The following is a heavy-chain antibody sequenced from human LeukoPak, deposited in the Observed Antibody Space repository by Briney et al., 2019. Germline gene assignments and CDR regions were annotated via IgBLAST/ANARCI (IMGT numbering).Heavy chain of an antibody. D-gene: IGHD4-11*01. Sequence: GGSLRLSCAASGFTFDDYAMHWVRQAPGKGLEWVSLISGDGGSTYYADSVKGRFTISRDNVKNSLYLQMNSLRAEDTAVYFCARRGTDYCTPSSCHPNWFAPWGQGTQVTVSS. CDR2: ISGDGGST. CDR3: ARRGTDYCTPSSCHPNWFAP. CDR1: GFTFDDYA. J-gene: IGHJ5*02. V-gene: IGHV3-43*02.